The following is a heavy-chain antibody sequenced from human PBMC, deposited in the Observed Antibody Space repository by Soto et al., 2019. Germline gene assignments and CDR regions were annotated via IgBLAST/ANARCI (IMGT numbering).Heavy chain of an antibody. Sequence: QVQLEQWGAGLLKPSGTLSLRCVLSGGSFSGFYWSWIRQAPGQGLEWIGDINPSGSTSYNPSLESRITIAIDTSINHFSLNVTSVTAADSAVYYWAIIFGYYFYDMDVWCKGTTVTFSS. CDR1: GGSFSGFY. D-gene: IGHD3-16*01. V-gene: IGHV4-34*02. CDR2: INPSGST. J-gene: IGHJ6*04. CDR3: AIIFGYYFYDMDV.